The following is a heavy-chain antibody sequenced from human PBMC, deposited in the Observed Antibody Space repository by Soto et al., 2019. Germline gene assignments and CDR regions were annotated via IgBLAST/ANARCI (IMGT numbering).Heavy chain of an antibody. J-gene: IGHJ4*02. CDR3: ASRMATVPKTSSYYDY. CDR2: IYHSGST. V-gene: IGHV4-4*02. Sequence: QVQPQESGPGLVRPSETLSLTCAVSGGSISSSNWWNWVRQPPGKGLGWLGEIYHSGSTNYNPSLKSRVTMSVDKSKNQFALKWSSVTAADTAVYYCASRMATVPKTSSYYDYWGQGTRVTVSS. CDR1: GGSISSSNW. D-gene: IGHD2-8*01.